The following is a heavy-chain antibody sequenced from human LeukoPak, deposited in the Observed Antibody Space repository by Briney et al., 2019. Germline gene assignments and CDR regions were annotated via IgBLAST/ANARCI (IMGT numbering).Heavy chain of an antibody. V-gene: IGHV1-2*02. D-gene: IGHD6-19*01. Sequence: ASVKVSCKASGYTFTGYYMHWVRQAPGQGLEWMGWINPNSGGTNYAQKFQGRVTMTRDTSISTAYMELSRLRSDDTAVYYCARDGQVAVAGLDYWGQGTLVTVSS. CDR3: ARDGQVAVAGLDY. CDR2: INPNSGGT. CDR1: GYTFTGYY. J-gene: IGHJ4*02.